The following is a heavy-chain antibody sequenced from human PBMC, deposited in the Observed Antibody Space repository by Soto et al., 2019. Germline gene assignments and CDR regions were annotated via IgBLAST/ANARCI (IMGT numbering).Heavy chain of an antibody. V-gene: IGHV3-30*18. Sequence: PGGSLRLSCASSGCPFSSYGMHWVRQAPGKGLEWVAVISYDGSNKYYADSVKGRFTISRDNSKNTLYLQMNSLRAEDTAVYYCAKGPAIVLVPAAMNYYYGMDVWGQGTTVTVSS. J-gene: IGHJ6*02. CDR2: ISYDGSNK. CDR3: AKGPAIVLVPAAMNYYYGMDV. D-gene: IGHD2-2*01. CDR1: GCPFSSYG.